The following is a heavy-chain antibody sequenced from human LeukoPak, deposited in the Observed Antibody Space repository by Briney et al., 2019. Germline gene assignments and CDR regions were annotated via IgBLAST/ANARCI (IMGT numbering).Heavy chain of an antibody. CDR2: ISAYNGNT. D-gene: IGHD6-13*01. V-gene: IGHV1-18*01. CDR3: ARESIWAGSSWSYVDY. Sequence: ASVKVSCKASGYTFTSYGISWVRQAPGQGLEWMGWISAYNGNTNYAQKLQGRVTMTTDTSTSTAYMELRSLRSDDTAVYYCARESIWAGSSWSYVDYWGQGTLVTVSS. J-gene: IGHJ4*02. CDR1: GYTFTSYG.